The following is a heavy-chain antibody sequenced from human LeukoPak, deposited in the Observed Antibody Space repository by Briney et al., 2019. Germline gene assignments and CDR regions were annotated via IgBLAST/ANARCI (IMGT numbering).Heavy chain of an antibody. J-gene: IGHJ4*02. CDR3: ARLTVVTATRSLDY. CDR1: GLSITSYS. D-gene: IGHD2-21*02. CDR2: ISSSSTTI. Sequence: AGGSLRLSCAASGLSITSYSMNWVRQAPGKGLEWVSHISSSSTTIDYADSVKGRFTISRDNAKNSLYLQMNSLRDEDTAVYYCARLTVVTATRSLDYWGQGTLVTVSS. V-gene: IGHV3-48*02.